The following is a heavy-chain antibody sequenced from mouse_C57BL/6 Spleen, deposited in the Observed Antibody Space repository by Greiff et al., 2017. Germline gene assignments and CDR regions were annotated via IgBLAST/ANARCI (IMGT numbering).Heavy chain of an antibody. CDR1: GYTFTSYW. V-gene: IGHV1-52*01. CDR2: IDPSDSET. Sequence: QVQLQQPGAELVRPGSSVKLSCTASGYTFTSYWMHWVKQRPIQGLEWIGNIDPSDSETHYNQKFKDKATLTVDKSSSTAYMQLSSLTSEDTAVYYCAREATVVFDYWGQGTTLTVSS. J-gene: IGHJ2*01. D-gene: IGHD1-1*01. CDR3: AREATVVFDY.